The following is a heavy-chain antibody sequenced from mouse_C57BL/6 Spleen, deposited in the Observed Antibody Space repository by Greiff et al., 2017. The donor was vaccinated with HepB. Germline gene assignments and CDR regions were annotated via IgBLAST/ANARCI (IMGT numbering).Heavy chain of an antibody. CDR3: ARRPYYSNSLFDY. V-gene: IGHV5-4*03. J-gene: IGHJ2*01. Sequence: EVNVVESGGGLVKPGGSLKLSCAASGFTFSSYAMSWVRQTPEKRLEWVATISDGGSYTYYPDNVKGRFTISRDNAKNNLYLQMSHLKSEDTAMYYCARRPYYSNSLFDYWGQGTTLTVSS. CDR1: GFTFSSYA. D-gene: IGHD2-5*01. CDR2: ISDGGSYT.